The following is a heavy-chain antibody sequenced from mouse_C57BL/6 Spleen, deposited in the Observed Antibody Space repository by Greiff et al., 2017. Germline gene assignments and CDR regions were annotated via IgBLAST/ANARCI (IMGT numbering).Heavy chain of an antibody. CDR3: AREGDGYPWFAY. Sequence: EVKLMESGPELVKPGASVKISCKASGYSFTGYYMNWVKQSPEKSLEWIGEINPSTGGTTYNQKFKAKATLTVDKSSSTAYMQLKSLTSEDSAVYYCAREGDGYPWFAYWGQGTLVTVSA. V-gene: IGHV1-42*01. CDR2: INPSTGGT. CDR1: GYSFTGYY. D-gene: IGHD2-3*01. J-gene: IGHJ3*01.